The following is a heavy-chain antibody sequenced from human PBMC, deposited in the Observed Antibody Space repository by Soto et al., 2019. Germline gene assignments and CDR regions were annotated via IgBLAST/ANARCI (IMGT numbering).Heavy chain of an antibody. CDR1: GGTFSSYA. D-gene: IGHD3-22*01. V-gene: IGHV1-69*13. CDR2: IIPIFGTA. Sequence: SVKVSCKASGGTFSSYAISWVRQAPGQGLEWMGGIIPIFGTANYAQKFQGRVTITADESMSTAYMELSSLRSEDTAVYYCASDNYYDSSGYSLHDYWGQGTLVTVSS. CDR3: ASDNYYDSSGYSLHDY. J-gene: IGHJ4*02.